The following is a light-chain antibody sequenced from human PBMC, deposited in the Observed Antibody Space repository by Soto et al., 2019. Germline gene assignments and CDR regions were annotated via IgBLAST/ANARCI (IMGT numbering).Light chain of an antibody. CDR3: GTWDSSLSAFV. CDR1: SFNIGNNY. J-gene: IGLJ1*01. CDR2: ENN. V-gene: IGLV1-51*02. Sequence: QSVLTQPPSVSAAPGQKVTISCSGSSFNIGNNYVSWYQQLPGTAPKLLIYENNKRPSGILDRFSGSKSGTSATLGITGLQTGDEADYYCGTWDSSLSAFVFGTGTKLTVL.